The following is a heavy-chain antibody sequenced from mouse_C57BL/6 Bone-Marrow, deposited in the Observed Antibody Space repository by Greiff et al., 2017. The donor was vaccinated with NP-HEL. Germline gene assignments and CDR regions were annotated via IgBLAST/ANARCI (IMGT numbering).Heavy chain of an antibody. CDR1: GYSITSDY. CDR2: ISYSGST. J-gene: IGHJ4*01. CDR3: ARYHYYYGSSYGAMDY. D-gene: IGHD1-1*01. Sequence: EVKLQESGPGLAKPSQTLSLTCSVTGYSITSDYWNWIRKFPGNKLEYMGYISYSGSTYYNPSPKRRISITRDTSTNQYYLQLKSVTTEDTATYYCARYHYYYGSSYGAMDYWGQGTSVTVSS. V-gene: IGHV3-8*01.